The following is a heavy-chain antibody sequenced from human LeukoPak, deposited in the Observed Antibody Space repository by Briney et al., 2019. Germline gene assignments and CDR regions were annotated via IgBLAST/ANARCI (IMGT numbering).Heavy chain of an antibody. V-gene: IGHV1-18*01. CDR2: ISAYNGNT. CDR3: ARGAREYQLLYPFDY. CDR1: GYTFTSYG. J-gene: IGHJ4*02. Sequence: GASVKVSCKASGYTFTSYGISWVRQAPGQGLEWMGWISAYNGNTNYAQKFQGRVTITADESTSTAYMELSSLRSEDTAVYYCARGAREYQLLYPFDYWGQGTLVTVSS. D-gene: IGHD2-2*02.